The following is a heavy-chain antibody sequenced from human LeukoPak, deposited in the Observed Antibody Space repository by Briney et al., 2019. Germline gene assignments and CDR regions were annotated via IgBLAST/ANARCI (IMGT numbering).Heavy chain of an antibody. CDR3: AKGYTSGWYYFDY. D-gene: IGHD6-25*01. J-gene: IGHJ4*02. CDR2: ISGSGDAT. V-gene: IGHV3-23*01. CDR1: GFTVSSNY. Sequence: PGGSLRLSCAASGFTVSSNYMSWVRQAPGKGLEWVSGISGSGDATYYADSVKGRFTISRDNSKNTLYLQVNSLRAEDTAVYYCAKGYTSGWYYFDYWGQGTLVTVSS.